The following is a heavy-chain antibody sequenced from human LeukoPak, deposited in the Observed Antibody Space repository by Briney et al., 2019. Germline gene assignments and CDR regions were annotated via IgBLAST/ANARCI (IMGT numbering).Heavy chain of an antibody. CDR3: ARVIKQWLFHDY. V-gene: IGHV3-23*01. CDR1: GFTFSSNV. J-gene: IGHJ4*02. D-gene: IGHD6-19*01. CDR2: ITGSGGSI. Sequence: GGSLRLSCAASGFTFSSNVMSWVRRAPGKGLEWVSSITGSGGSIYYADSVKGRFTSSRDNSKNTLYLQMNSLRAEDTAVYYCARVIKQWLFHDYWGQGTLVTVSS.